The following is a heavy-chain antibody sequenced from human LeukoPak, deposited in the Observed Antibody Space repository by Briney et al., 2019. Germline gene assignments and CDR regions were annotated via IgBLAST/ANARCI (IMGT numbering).Heavy chain of an antibody. J-gene: IGHJ4*02. CDR3: AKDRWAMGVAADRFFDY. CDR2: VSGSGGST. Sequence: PGGSLRLSCAASGFTFSRYAMSWVRQAPGKGLEWVSAVSGSGGSTYYADSVKGRFTISRDNSKNTLYLQMNSLRAEDTAVYYCAKDRWAMGVAADRFFDYWGQGTLVTVSS. D-gene: IGHD2-15*01. V-gene: IGHV3-23*01. CDR1: GFTFSRYA.